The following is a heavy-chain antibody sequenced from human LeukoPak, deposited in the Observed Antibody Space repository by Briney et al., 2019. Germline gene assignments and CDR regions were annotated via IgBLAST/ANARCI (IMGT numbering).Heavy chain of an antibody. D-gene: IGHD3-10*01. J-gene: IGHJ4*02. Sequence: PGGSLRLSCAASGFTFSSYGMHWVRQAPGKELEWVAVISYDGSNKYYADSVKGRFTISRDNSKNTLYLQMNSLRAEDTAVYYCAKENHIDYYGSGSYYTNFDYWGQGTLVTVSS. CDR3: AKENHIDYYGSGSYYTNFDY. CDR1: GFTFSSYG. V-gene: IGHV3-30*18. CDR2: ISYDGSNK.